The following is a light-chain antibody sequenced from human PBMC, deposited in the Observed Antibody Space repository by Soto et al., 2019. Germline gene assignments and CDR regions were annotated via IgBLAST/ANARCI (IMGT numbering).Light chain of an antibody. CDR1: NSDVGSHNF. J-gene: IGLJ3*02. V-gene: IGLV2-23*01. Sequence: QSALTQPASVSGSPGQSITISCTGTNSDVGSHNFVSWNQQYPGKAPKLLIYEASKRPSGLSNRFSGSKSGNTASLTISGLQAEDEADYYCCSLTNGATWVFGGGTKLTVL. CDR2: EAS. CDR3: CSLTNGATWV.